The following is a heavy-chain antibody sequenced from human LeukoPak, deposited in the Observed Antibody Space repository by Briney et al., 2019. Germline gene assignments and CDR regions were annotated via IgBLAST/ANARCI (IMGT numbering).Heavy chain of an antibody. Sequence: GGSLRLSCAASGFTFSSYWMSWVRQAPGKGLEWVANIKQDGSEKYYVDSVKGRFTISRDNAKNSLYLQMNSLRAEDTAVYYCARDLGGYYDSSGYSPLEYFQHWGQGTLVTVSS. D-gene: IGHD3-22*01. CDR1: GFTFSSYW. J-gene: IGHJ1*01. CDR3: ARDLGGYYDSSGYSPLEYFQH. V-gene: IGHV3-7*01. CDR2: IKQDGSEK.